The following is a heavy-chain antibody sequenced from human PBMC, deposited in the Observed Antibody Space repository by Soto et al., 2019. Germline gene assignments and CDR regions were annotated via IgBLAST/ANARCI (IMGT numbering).Heavy chain of an antibody. Sequence: ASVKVSCKASGYTFTGYYMNWVRQAPGQGLEWMGWINPNSGGANYAQKFQGWVTMTRDTSTNTAYMELSRLRSDDTAVYYCARDGGGYDYNYYYGLDVWGQGTTVTGSS. J-gene: IGHJ6*02. D-gene: IGHD5-12*01. V-gene: IGHV1-2*04. CDR2: INPNSGGA. CDR3: ARDGGGYDYNYYYGLDV. CDR1: GYTFTGYY.